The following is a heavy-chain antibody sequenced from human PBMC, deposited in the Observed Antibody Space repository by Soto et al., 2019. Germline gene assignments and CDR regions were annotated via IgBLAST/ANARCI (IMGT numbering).Heavy chain of an antibody. CDR3: ARDTYYYDSSGYPAKYYGMDV. D-gene: IGHD3-22*01. CDR1: GYTFTSYG. Sequence: AASVKVSCKASGYTFTSYGISWVRQAPGQGLEWMGWISAYNGNTNYAQKLQGRVTMASDTSTSTAYMELRSLRSDDTAVYYCARDTYYYDSSGYPAKYYGMDVWGQGTTVTVSS. J-gene: IGHJ6*02. CDR2: ISAYNGNT. V-gene: IGHV1-18*01.